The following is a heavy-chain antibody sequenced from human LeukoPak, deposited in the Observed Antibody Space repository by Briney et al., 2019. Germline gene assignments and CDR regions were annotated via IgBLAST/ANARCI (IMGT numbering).Heavy chain of an antibody. CDR2: IYTSGST. V-gene: IGHV4-61*02. D-gene: IGHD1-26*01. CDR1: GGSISSGSYY. CDR3: ARVLKVGAARGAFDI. Sequence: SQTLSLTCTVSGGSISSGSYYWSWIRQPAGKGLEWIGRIYTSGSTNYNPSLKSRVTISVDTSKNQFSLKLSSVTAADTAVDYCARVLKVGAARGAFDIWGQGTMVTVSS. J-gene: IGHJ3*02.